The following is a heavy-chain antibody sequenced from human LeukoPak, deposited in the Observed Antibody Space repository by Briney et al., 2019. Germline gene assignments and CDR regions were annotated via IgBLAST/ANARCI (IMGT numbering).Heavy chain of an antibody. D-gene: IGHD6-19*01. J-gene: IGHJ4*02. CDR1: GFTFSSYS. V-gene: IGHV3-21*01. CDR3: ARDRRAVAGSYFDY. Sequence: PGGSLRLSCAASGFTFSSYSMNWVRQAPGKGLEWVSSISSSSSYIYYADSVEGRFTISRDNAKNSLYLQMNSLRAEDTAVYYCARDRRAVAGSYFDYWGQGTLVTVSS. CDR2: ISSSSSYI.